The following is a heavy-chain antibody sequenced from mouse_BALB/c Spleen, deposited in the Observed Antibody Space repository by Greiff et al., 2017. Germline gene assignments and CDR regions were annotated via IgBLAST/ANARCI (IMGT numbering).Heavy chain of an antibody. V-gene: IGHV3-6*02. CDR2: ISYDGSN. D-gene: IGHD2-1*01. CDR1: GYSITSGYY. CDR3: ARGGGNHWYFDV. J-gene: IGHJ1*01. Sequence: DVQLQESGPGLVKPSQSLSLTCSVTGYSITSGYYWNWIRQFPGNKLEWMGYISYDGSNNYNPSLKNRISITRDTSKNQFFLKLNSVTTEDTATYYCARGGGNHWYFDVWGAGTTVTVAS.